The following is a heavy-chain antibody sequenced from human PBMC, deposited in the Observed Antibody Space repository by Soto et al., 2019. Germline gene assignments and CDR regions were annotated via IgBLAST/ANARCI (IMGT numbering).Heavy chain of an antibody. CDR1: GFSLSTSGVG. CDR3: AHPPDPSIAVAGDFDS. J-gene: IGHJ4*02. V-gene: IGHV2-5*01. Sequence: SGPTLVNPTQTLTLTCTFSGFSLSTSGVGVGWIRQPPGKALEWLALIYWNDDKRYSPSLKSRLTITKDTSKNQVVLTMTNMDPVDTATYYCAHPPDPSIAVAGDFDSWGQETLVTVSS. CDR2: IYWNDDK. D-gene: IGHD6-19*01.